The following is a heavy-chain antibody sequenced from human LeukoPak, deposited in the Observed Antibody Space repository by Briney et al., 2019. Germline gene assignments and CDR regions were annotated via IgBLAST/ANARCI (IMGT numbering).Heavy chain of an antibody. Sequence: PGGSLRLSCAASGFTFSSYSMNWVRQAPGKGLEWVSYISSTGSTMNYADSVKGRFTISRDNAKNSLYLQMNSLRAEDTAVYFCAKSQDGGRLFHFDYWGQGTLVTVSS. J-gene: IGHJ4*02. D-gene: IGHD1-26*01. CDR3: AKSQDGGRLFHFDY. CDR2: ISSTGSTM. CDR1: GFTFSSYS. V-gene: IGHV3-48*04.